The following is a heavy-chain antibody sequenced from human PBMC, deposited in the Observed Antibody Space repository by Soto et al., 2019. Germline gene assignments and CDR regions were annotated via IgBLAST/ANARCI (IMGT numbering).Heavy chain of an antibody. J-gene: IGHJ4*02. V-gene: IGHV3-9*01. D-gene: IGHD4-17*01. CDR1: GFTFGSYS. CDR3: AKDASISPPSEYDYGDYGYNYYFDY. CDR2: ISRDSGSI. Sequence: GGSLRLSCAASGFTFGSYSMHWVRQAPGKGLEWVSSISRDSGSIGYADSVKGRFTISRDNAKNSLYLQMNSLRAEDTALYYCAKDASISPPSEYDYGDYGYNYYFDYWGQGTLVTVSS.